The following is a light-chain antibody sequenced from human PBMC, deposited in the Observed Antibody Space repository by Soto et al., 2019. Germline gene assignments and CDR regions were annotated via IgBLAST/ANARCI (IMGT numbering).Light chain of an antibody. CDR1: SSDVGDYNY. CDR3: SSYAGSYTLWV. V-gene: IGLV2-11*01. J-gene: IGLJ3*02. CDR2: DVN. Sequence: QSALTQPRSVSGSPGQSVTISCTGTSSDVGDYNYVSWYQQHPGKAPKLMIYDVNKRPSGVPDRFSGSKSGNTASLTISGLQAEDEADYYCSSYAGSYTLWVFGGGTKVTVL.